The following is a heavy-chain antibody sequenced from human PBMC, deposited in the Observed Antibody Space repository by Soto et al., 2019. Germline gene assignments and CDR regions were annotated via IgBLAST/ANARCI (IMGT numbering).Heavy chain of an antibody. Sequence: QVQLQESGPGLVKPSETLSLTFTVSGGSIGSFYWSWIRQPPGGTLGWIGYIYASGTTTYNPSLESRVPMSVDMPNNEFSLDLTSVTAADTAVYYCARSHSFDGSIYHYYFDFWGQGTLVTVSS. CDR1: GGSIGSFY. CDR3: ARSHSFDGSIYHYYFDF. V-gene: IGHV4-59*01. D-gene: IGHD3-3*02. CDR2: IYASGTT. J-gene: IGHJ4*02.